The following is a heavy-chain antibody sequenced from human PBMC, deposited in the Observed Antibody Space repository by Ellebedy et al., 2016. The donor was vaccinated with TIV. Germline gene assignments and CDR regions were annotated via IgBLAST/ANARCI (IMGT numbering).Heavy chain of an antibody. Sequence: GESLKISCAASGFIFSSVNMHWVRQAPGAGLEWVAFIEYDESSQYYAESVRGRFTISRDNSKNTLYLQLNSLRPEDTAIYTCAKDSGLPALYQYGLDVWGQGTTVTVSS. CDR3: AKDSGLPALYQYGLDV. CDR2: IEYDESSQ. J-gene: IGHJ6*02. D-gene: IGHD2-15*01. V-gene: IGHV3-30*02. CDR1: GFIFSSVN.